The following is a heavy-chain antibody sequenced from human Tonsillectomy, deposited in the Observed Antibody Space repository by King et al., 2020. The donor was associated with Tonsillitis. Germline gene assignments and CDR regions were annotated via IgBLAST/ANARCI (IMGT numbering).Heavy chain of an antibody. D-gene: IGHD6-13*01. J-gene: IGHJ6*03. CDR1: GGSISTYY. CDR2: IYTGGST. CDR3: AREEAAGPLSYMDV. Sequence: VPLQESGPGLVKPSETLSLTCTVSGGSISTYYWSWIRRPAGKGLEWIGRIYTGGSTNYNPSLKSRVTMSVDTSKNQFSLRLSSVTAADTAVYYCAREEAAGPLSYMDVWGKGTTVTVSS. V-gene: IGHV4-4*07.